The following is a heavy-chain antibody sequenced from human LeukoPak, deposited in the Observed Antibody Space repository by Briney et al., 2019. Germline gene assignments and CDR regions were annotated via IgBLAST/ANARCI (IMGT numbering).Heavy chain of an antibody. CDR2: IRYDGSNK. V-gene: IGHV3-30*02. J-gene: IGHJ4*02. Sequence: GGSLRLSCAASGFTFSSYGMHWVRQAPGKGLEWVAFIRYDGSNKYYADSVKGRFTISRDNSKNTLYLQMNSLRADDTAVYYCAKDLLAMTPMVSGLLCGGQGTLVTVSS. CDR3: AKDLLAMTPMVSGLLC. CDR1: GFTFSSYG. D-gene: IGHD5-18*01.